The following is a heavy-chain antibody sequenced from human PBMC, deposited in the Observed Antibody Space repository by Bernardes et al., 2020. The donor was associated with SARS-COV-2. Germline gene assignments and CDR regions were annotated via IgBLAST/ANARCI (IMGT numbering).Heavy chain of an antibody. D-gene: IGHD4-17*01. V-gene: IGHV3-7*01. J-gene: IGHJ6*04. CDR3: AGCTTVVIEINV. CDR2: MNPDGSKK. Sequence: GGSLRLSCAASGFTLSNSWMNWVRQAPGKGLEWVANMNPDGSKKVYVDSVKGRFTMSRDNAKNTLYLQMSSLRAEDTAVYYCAGCTTVVIEINVWGKGTTVTVSS. CDR1: GFTLSNSW.